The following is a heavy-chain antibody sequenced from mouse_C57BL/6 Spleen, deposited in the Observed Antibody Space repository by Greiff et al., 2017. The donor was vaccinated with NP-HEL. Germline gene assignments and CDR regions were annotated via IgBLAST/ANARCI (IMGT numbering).Heavy chain of an antibody. J-gene: IGHJ4*01. V-gene: IGHV1-15*01. Sequence: QVQLKQSGAELVRPGASVTLSCKASGYTFTDYEMHWVKQTPVHGLEWIGAIDPETGGTAYNQKFKGKAILTADKSSSTAYMELRSLTSEDSAVYYCTRSGGSSYDYAMDYWGQGTSVTVSS. D-gene: IGHD1-1*01. CDR1: GYTFTDYE. CDR3: TRSGGSSYDYAMDY. CDR2: IDPETGGT.